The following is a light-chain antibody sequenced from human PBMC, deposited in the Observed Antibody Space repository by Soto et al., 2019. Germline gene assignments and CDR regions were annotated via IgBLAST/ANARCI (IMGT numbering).Light chain of an antibody. CDR1: QNVNIN. V-gene: IGKV3D-15*01. CDR2: GAS. J-gene: IGKJ4*01. CDR3: QQYKDWPPLT. Sequence: EIVMTQSPVTLSVYPGERVTLSCRASQNVNINLAWYQQRPGQAPRVLIYGASSRASGIPDRFSGSGSGTDFTLTISRLEPDDFAFYYCQQYKDWPPLTFGGGTRVEMK.